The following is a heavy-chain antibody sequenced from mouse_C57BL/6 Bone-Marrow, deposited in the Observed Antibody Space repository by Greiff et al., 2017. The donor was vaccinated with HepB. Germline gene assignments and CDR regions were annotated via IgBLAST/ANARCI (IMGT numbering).Heavy chain of an antibody. D-gene: IGHD1-1*01. V-gene: IGHV1-77*01. CDR3: ARKGPSDYYGSLYAMDY. J-gene: IGHJ4*01. CDR1: GYTFTDYY. Sequence: QVQLQQSGAELVKPGASVKISCKASGYTFTDYYINWVKQRPGQGLEWIGKIGPGSGSTYYNEKFKGKATLTADKSSSTAYMQLSSLTSEDSAVYFCARKGPSDYYGSLYAMDYWGQGTSVTVSS. CDR2: IGPGSGST.